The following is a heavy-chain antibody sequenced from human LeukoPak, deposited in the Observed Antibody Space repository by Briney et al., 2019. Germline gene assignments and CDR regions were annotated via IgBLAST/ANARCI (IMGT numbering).Heavy chain of an antibody. CDR3: AREGYCSSTSCYEGFDY. CDR2: IYHSGST. Sequence: PSGTLSLTCAVSGGSISSSNWWSWVRQPPGKGLEWIGEIYHSGSTNYNPSLKSRVTISVDKSKNQFSLKLSSVTAADTAVYYCAREGYCSSTSCYEGFDYWGQGTLVTVSS. CDR1: GGSISSSNW. J-gene: IGHJ4*02. D-gene: IGHD2-2*01. V-gene: IGHV4-4*02.